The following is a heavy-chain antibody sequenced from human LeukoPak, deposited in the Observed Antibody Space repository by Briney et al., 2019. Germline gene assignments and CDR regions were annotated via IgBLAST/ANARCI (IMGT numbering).Heavy chain of an antibody. CDR2: IYYSGST. CDR1: GYSIRSSNW. Sequence: SETLSLTCAVSGYSIRSSNWWGWIRQPPGKGLEWIGNIYYSGSTYYNPSLKSRVTMSVDTSKNQFSLILSSVTAVDTAVYYCARSIAVAGMSAFDVWGQGTMVTVSS. V-gene: IGHV4-28*01. J-gene: IGHJ3*01. D-gene: IGHD6-19*01. CDR3: ARSIAVAGMSAFDV.